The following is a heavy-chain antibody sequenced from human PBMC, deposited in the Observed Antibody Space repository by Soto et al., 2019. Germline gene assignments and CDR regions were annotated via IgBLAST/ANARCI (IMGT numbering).Heavy chain of an antibody. D-gene: IGHD6-13*01. J-gene: IGHJ4*02. CDR1: GGSFSGYY. V-gene: IGHV4-34*01. Sequence: QVQLQQWGAGLLKPSETLSLTCAVYGGSFSGYYWSWIRQPPGKGLEWIGEINHSGSTNYNPSLKSRVTISVDTSKNQFSLKLSSVTAADTAVYYCARGERLNHSSWDYWGQGTLVTVSS. CDR3: ARGERLNHSSWDY. CDR2: INHSGST.